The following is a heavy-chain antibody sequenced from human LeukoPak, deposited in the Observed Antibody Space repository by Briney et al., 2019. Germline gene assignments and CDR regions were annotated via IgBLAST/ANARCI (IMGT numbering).Heavy chain of an antibody. Sequence: SETLSLTCTVSGDSISTSNSYWGWIRQPPGKGLEWIGSIYYSGNTYYNPSLKSRVTISVDTSKNQFSLKLSSVTAADTAVYYCARARNYYDTSGLTRYIDYWGQGTLVTVSS. CDR1: GDSISTSNSY. D-gene: IGHD3-22*01. J-gene: IGHJ4*02. V-gene: IGHV4-39*07. CDR2: IYYSGNT. CDR3: ARARNYYDTSGLTRYIDY.